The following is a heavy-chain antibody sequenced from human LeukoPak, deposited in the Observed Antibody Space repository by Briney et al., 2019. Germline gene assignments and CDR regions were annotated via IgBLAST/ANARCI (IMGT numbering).Heavy chain of an antibody. D-gene: IGHD2-2*02. J-gene: IGHJ5*02. V-gene: IGHV1-8*01. CDR1: GYTFTSYD. Sequence: ASVTVSCKASGYTFTSYDLNWVRQAAPQGPEGMGWMNPNKCNTHYAQKFQGRVTKTRDTSLSTAYMEPNNLSSYGTAVFYFSRNIPFVRKSVRTNRFEPWGQGTLFTVPS. CDR2: MNPNKCNT. CDR3: SRNIPFVRKSVRTNRFEP.